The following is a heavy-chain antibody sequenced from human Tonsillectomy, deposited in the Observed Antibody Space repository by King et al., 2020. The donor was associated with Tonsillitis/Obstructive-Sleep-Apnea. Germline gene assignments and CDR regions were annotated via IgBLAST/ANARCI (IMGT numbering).Heavy chain of an antibody. J-gene: IGHJ4*02. CDR2: ISSTGDST. Sequence: EVQLVESGGGLVQPGGSLRLSCAASGFTFSNYAMHWVRQAPGRGLEYVSAISSTGDSTYYADSVKGRFTISRDNYKNTLYLQMDSLRPEDMAVYYCARVPTDIIWSKYYFDYWGQGTLVTVSS. V-gene: IGHV3-64*07. CDR3: ARVPTDIIWSKYYFDY. CDR1: GFTFSNYA. D-gene: IGHD2-2*02.